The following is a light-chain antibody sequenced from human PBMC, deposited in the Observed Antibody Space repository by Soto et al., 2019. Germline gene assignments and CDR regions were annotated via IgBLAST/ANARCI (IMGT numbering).Light chain of an antibody. CDR3: AAWDDSLNGYV. Sequence: QAVVTQPPSASGTRGQRVTISCSGSSSNIGSNTVNWYQQLPGTAPKLLIYSNNQRPSGVPDRFSGSKSGTSASLAISGLQSEDEADYYCAAWDDSLNGYVFGTGTKVTVL. CDR2: SNN. CDR1: SSNIGSNT. V-gene: IGLV1-44*01. J-gene: IGLJ1*01.